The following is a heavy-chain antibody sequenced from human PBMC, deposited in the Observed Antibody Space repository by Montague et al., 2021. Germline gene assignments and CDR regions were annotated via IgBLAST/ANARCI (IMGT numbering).Heavy chain of an antibody. J-gene: IGHJ4*02. Sequence: TLSLTCTVSGDSLSSVGYSWTWIRQHPGKALEWICYMYYSGSTYYNPSFKSRVTISGDTSKNHFSLRLTSVTAADTAVYYCARGRLATGDFDYWGQVTVVTDSA. D-gene: IGHD6-13*01. CDR1: GDSLSSVGYS. CDR2: MYYSGST. V-gene: IGHV4-31*03. CDR3: ARGRLATGDFDY.